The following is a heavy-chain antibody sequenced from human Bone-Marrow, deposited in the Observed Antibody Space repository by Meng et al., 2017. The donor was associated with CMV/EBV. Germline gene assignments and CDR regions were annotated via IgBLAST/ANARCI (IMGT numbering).Heavy chain of an antibody. D-gene: IGHD2-2*01. CDR3: ARIKGVVQALPRFDP. J-gene: IGHJ5*02. Sequence: KVSCKGSGYSFTSYWIGWVRQMPGKGLEWMGIIYPGDSDTRYSTSFQGQVTFSADKSISTAYLQWISLKASDTAMYYCARIKGVVQALPRFDPWGQGTLVTVSS. CDR1: GYSFTSYW. V-gene: IGHV5-51*01. CDR2: IYPGDSDT.